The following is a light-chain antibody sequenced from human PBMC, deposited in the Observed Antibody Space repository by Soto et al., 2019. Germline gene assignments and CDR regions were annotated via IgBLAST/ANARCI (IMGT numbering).Light chain of an antibody. CDR2: AAS. J-gene: IGKJ4*01. V-gene: IGKV1-NL1*01. CDR3: QQYYSTPLT. Sequence: IELTQSPSSLSASVGDRVTITCRASQDIANFLHGYQPTPGKANRVLIYAASNLQRGVPSRFSGSGSGTDLTLTISSLQAEDVAVYYCQQYYSTPLTFGGGTKLDIK. CDR1: QDIANF.